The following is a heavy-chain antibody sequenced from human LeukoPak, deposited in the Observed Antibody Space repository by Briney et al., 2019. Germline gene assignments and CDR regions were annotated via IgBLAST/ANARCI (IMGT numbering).Heavy chain of an antibody. Sequence: ASVKVSCKASGYTFTGYYMNWVRQAPGQGLEWMGWINPNSGGTNYAQKFQGRVTMTRDTSISTAYMELSRLRSDDTAVYYCARVPIVGATPFDYWGQGTLVTVSS. J-gene: IGHJ4*02. D-gene: IGHD1-26*01. CDR3: ARVPIVGATPFDY. CDR2: INPNSGGT. V-gene: IGHV1-2*02. CDR1: GYTFTGYY.